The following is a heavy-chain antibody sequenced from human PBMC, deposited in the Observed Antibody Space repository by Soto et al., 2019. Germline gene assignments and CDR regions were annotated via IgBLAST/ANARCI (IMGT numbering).Heavy chain of an antibody. CDR2: IIPILGIA. J-gene: IGHJ3*02. V-gene: IGHV1-69*02. Sequence: QVQLVQSGAEVKKPGSSVKVSCKASGGTFSSYTISWVRQAPGQGLEWMGRIIPILGIANYAQKFQGRDTITADKSTSTAYMELSSLRSEDTAVYYCATNWRGSEQQLAHDAFDIWGQGTMVTVSS. CDR1: GGTFSSYT. CDR3: ATNWRGSEQQLAHDAFDI. D-gene: IGHD6-13*01.